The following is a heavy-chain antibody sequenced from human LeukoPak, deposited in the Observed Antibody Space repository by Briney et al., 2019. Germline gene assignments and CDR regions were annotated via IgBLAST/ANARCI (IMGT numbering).Heavy chain of an antibody. Sequence: GGSLRLSCAASGFTFSTYCMHWVRQAPGKGLVWVPRIKSDGSTNYADSVKGRFTISRDNAKNTLSLQMNSLRPEDTGVYYCARAPSEIGGYYPEYFRHWGQGTLVTVSS. CDR3: ARAPSEIGGYYPEYFRH. V-gene: IGHV3-74*01. D-gene: IGHD3-3*01. J-gene: IGHJ1*01. CDR2: IKSDGST. CDR1: GFTFSTYC.